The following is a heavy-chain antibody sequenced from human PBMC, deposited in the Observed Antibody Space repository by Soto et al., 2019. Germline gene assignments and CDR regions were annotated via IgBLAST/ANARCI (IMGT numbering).Heavy chain of an antibody. CDR3: AKDRVGAIGQRPINWFDP. D-gene: IGHD1-26*01. V-gene: IGHV3-23*01. J-gene: IGHJ5*02. CDR2: ISGSGGST. CDR1: GFTFSSYA. Sequence: GGSLRLSCAASGFTFSSYAMSWVRQAPGKGLEWVSAISGSGGSTYYADSVKGRFTISRDNSKNTLYLQMNSLRAEDTAVYYCAKDRVGAIGQRPINWFDPWGQGTLVTVSS.